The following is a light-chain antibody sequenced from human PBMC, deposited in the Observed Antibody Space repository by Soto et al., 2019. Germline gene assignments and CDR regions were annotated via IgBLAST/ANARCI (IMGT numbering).Light chain of an antibody. V-gene: IGKV1-5*03. Sequence: DIQMTQSPSTLSASVGDRVTITCRASQSISSWFAWYQQKPGKAPKLLIYKASSLDSGVPSRFSGSGSGTEFTLNISSLQPDDFATYYCQQYNSYPWTFGQGTKVEIK. CDR2: KAS. J-gene: IGKJ1*01. CDR3: QQYNSYPWT. CDR1: QSISSW.